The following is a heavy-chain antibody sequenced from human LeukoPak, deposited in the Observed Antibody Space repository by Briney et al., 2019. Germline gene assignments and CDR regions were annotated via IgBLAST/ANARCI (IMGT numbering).Heavy chain of an antibody. V-gene: IGHV4-59*12. CDR1: GGSISSYY. J-gene: IGHJ4*02. Sequence: SETLSLTCTVSGGSISSYYWSWIRQPPGKGLEWIGYIYHSGSTYYNPSLKSRVTISVDRSKNQFSLKLSSVTAADTAVYYCARDRGGSFIDYWGQGTLVTVSS. CDR3: ARDRGGSFIDY. D-gene: IGHD1-26*01. CDR2: IYHSGST.